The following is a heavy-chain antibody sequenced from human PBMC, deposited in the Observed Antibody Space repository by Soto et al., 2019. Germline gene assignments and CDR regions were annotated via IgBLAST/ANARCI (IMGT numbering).Heavy chain of an antibody. V-gene: IGHV3-33*01. D-gene: IGHD3-10*01. CDR1: GFTFSSYG. J-gene: IGHJ4*02. Sequence: GGSLRLSCAASGFTFSSYGMHWVRQAPGKGLEWVAVIWYDGSNKYYADSVKGRFTISRDNSKNTLYLQMNSLRAEDTAVYYCARDEEYELLWFGNWGQGTLVTVSS. CDR2: IWYDGSNK. CDR3: ARDEEYELLWFGN.